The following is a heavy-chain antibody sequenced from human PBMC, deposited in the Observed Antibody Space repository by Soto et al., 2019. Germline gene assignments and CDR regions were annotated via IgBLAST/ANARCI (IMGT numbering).Heavy chain of an antibody. CDR1: GGSIRSGDYY. D-gene: IGHD5-18*01. CDR3: GGYGRGADVFDP. V-gene: IGHV4-30-4*01. Sequence: QVQLQESGPGLVKPSQTLSLTCTVSGGSIRSGDYYWSWIRQPPGKGLEWIGYIYYSGSTFYNPALKSRVTISIDTSKNQFSLKVRSVTAADTAVYYCGGYGRGADVFDPWGQGTLVTVSS. J-gene: IGHJ5*02. CDR2: IYYSGST.